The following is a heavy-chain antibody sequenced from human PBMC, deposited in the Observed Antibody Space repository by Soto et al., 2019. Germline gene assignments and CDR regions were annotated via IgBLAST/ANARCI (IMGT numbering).Heavy chain of an antibody. V-gene: IGHV3-23*01. CDR2: ISGGSSVT. J-gene: IGHJ4*02. D-gene: IGHD3-10*01. CDR3: AKVLSKNYYYPFDF. CDR1: GFTFSDYA. Sequence: GGSLRLSCTASGFTFSDYAMAWVRQAPGKGLEWVSTISGGSSVTYYGDSVKGRFTISRDNPKKTLFLQLNRLSAEDTATYYCAKVLSKNYYYPFDFWGQGTQVTVSS.